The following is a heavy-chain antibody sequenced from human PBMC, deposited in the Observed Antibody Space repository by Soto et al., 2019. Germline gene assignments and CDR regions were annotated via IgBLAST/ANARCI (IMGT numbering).Heavy chain of an antibody. J-gene: IGHJ3*02. D-gene: IGHD2-2*01. CDR2: ISWNSGSI. CDR1: GFTFDDYA. CDR3: AKDWGDIVVVPAANAFDI. Sequence: DVQLVESGGGLVQPGRSLRLSCAASGFTFDDYAMHWVRQAPGKGLEWASGISWNSGSIGYADSVKGRFTISRDNAKNSLYLQMNSLRAEDTALYYCAKDWGDIVVVPAANAFDIWGQGTMVTVSS. V-gene: IGHV3-9*01.